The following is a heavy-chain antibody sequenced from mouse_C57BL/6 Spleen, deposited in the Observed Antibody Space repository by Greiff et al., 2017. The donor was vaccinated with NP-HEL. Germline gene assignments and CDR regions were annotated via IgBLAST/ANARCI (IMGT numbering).Heavy chain of an antibody. CDR2: IDPENGDT. CDR3: TRAVVAYYFDY. J-gene: IGHJ2*01. D-gene: IGHD1-1*01. V-gene: IGHV14-4*01. CDR1: GFNIKDDY. Sequence: VQLQQSGAELVRPGASVKLSCTASGFNIKDDYMHWVKQRPEQGLEWIGWIDPENGDTEYASKFQGKATITADTSSNTAYLQLSSLTSEDTAVYYCTRAVVAYYFDYWGQGTTLTVSS.